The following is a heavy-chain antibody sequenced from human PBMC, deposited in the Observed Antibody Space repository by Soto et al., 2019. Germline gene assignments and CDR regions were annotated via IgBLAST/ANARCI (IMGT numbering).Heavy chain of an antibody. J-gene: IGHJ5*02. D-gene: IGHD1-26*01. V-gene: IGHV3-21*01. CDR2: ISSGSAFI. CDR3: TRDQGGSYDSWFDT. CDR1: TFSMYS. Sequence: EVQVVESGGGLVKPGGSLRLSCNFTFSMYSMNWVRQAPGKGLEWVASISSGSAFIKYADSVNGRFSISRDNAKNSVSLQMSSLRAEDTAMYYCTRDQGGSYDSWFDTWGRGTLVTVSS.